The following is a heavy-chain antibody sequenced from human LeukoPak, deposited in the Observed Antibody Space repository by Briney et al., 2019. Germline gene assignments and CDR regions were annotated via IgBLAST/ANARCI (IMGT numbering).Heavy chain of an antibody. CDR3: ARDRLYGATKEWWVY. Sequence: ASVKVSCKASGGTFSSYAISWVRQAPGQGLEWMGWISAYNGNTNYAQKLQGRVTMTTDTSTSTAYMELRSLRSDDTAVYYCARDRLYGATKEWWVYWGQGTLVTVSS. J-gene: IGHJ4*02. V-gene: IGHV1-18*01. CDR2: ISAYNGNT. D-gene: IGHD1-26*01. CDR1: GGTFSSYA.